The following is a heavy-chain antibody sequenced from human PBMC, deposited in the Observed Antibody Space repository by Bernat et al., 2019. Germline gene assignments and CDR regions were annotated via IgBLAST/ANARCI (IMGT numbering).Heavy chain of an antibody. V-gene: IGHV3-33*01. CDR3: GGDAAQGVEDLWYFDY. CDR2: IWYDGSNK. CDR1: GFTFSSYG. J-gene: IGHJ4*02. Sequence: QVQLVESGGGVVQPGRSLRLSCAASGFTFSSYGMHWVRQAPGKGLEWVAVIWYDGSNKYYADSVKGRFTISRDNSTTTLYLQMNSLRAEDTAVYYWGGDAAQGVEDLWYFDYWGQGTLCTGS. D-gene: IGHD3-10*01.